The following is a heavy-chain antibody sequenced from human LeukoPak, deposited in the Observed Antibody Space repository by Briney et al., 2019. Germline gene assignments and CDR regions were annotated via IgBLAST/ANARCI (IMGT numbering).Heavy chain of an antibody. CDR3: AKGGKWDVTPFDY. J-gene: IGHJ4*02. V-gene: IGHV3-23*01. D-gene: IGHD1-26*01. CDR2: ISGGGGST. CDR1: GFTFTSYS. Sequence: GGSLRLSCAASGFTFTSYSMNWVRQAPGKGLEWVSTISGGGGSTHYADSVKGRFTISRDNSRNTLYLQVNSLRAEDTAVYYCAKGGKWDVTPFDYWGQGTLVTVSS.